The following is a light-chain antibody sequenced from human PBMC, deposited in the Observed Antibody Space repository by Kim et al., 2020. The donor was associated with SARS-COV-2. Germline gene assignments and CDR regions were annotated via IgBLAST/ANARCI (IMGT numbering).Light chain of an antibody. CDR1: QGISSW. Sequence: SSAIGDRVDITCRARQGISSWLVWYQQKPGKAPKRLIYAASSLQSGVPSRFSGSESGTDFTHTISSLQPEVFATYYCQQANSCPYTFGQGTKLEI. J-gene: IGKJ2*01. CDR2: AAS. CDR3: QQANSCPYT. V-gene: IGKV1-12*01.